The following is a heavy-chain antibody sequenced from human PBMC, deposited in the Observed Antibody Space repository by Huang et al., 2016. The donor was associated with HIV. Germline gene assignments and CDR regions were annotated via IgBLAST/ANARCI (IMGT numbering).Heavy chain of an antibody. J-gene: IGHJ4*02. D-gene: IGHD3-3*01. V-gene: IGHV4-61*09. CDR1: GASIASGSYF. Sequence: VQLQESGPGLVKPSQTLSLSCNVSGASIASGSYFWNWIRQPAGGGLEWIGHIYTTGSTDYNPSRKSRVAVSSDTAKNQFSLSLRSVTAADTAVYFCARGRVTSSGVVQSYDYWGQGSLVTVSS. CDR3: ARGRVTSSGVVQSYDY. CDR2: IYTTGST.